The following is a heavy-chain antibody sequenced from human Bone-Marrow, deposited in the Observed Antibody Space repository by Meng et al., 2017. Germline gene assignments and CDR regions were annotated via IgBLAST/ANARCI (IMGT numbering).Heavy chain of an antibody. CDR1: GGTFSSYA. CDR2: IIPILGTA. Sequence: SSVKVSCKASGGTFSSYAIRWVRQAPGQGLEWMGGIIPILGTANYAQKFQGRVTITVDESTSTAYMELSRLRAEDTTVYYCASGGITVSAAVEPFAPGGQGTLVTVSS. D-gene: IGHD1-20*01. CDR3: ASGGITVSAAVEPFAP. V-gene: IGHV1-69*13. J-gene: IGHJ5*02.